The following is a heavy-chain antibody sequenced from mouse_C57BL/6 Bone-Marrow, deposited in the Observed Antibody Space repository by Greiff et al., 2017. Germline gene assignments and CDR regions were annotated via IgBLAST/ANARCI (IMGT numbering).Heavy chain of an antibody. J-gene: IGHJ3*01. CDR1: GYTFTSYW. V-gene: IGHV1-50*01. Sequence: VQLQQPGAELVKPGASVKLSCKASGYTFTSYWMQWVKQRPGQGLEWIGEIDPSDSYTNYNQKFKGKATLTVDTSSSTAYMQLSSLTSEDSAVYYCARSEWFAYWGQGTLVTVSA. CDR2: IDPSDSYT. CDR3: ARSEWFAY.